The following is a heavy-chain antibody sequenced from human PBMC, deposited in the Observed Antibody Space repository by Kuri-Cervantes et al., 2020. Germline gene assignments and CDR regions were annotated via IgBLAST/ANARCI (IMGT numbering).Heavy chain of an antibody. J-gene: IGHJ4*02. D-gene: IGHD3-10*01. Sequence: SETLSLTCTVSGGSISSYYWSWIRQPPGKGLEWIGYIYYSGSSNYNPSLKSRVTISIDTSKKQFSLKLSSVTAADTAVYYCARLDPRFGKSPFDYWGQGTLVTVSS. CDR3: ARLDPRFGKSPFDY. CDR2: IYYSGSS. V-gene: IGHV4-59*08. CDR1: GGSISSYY.